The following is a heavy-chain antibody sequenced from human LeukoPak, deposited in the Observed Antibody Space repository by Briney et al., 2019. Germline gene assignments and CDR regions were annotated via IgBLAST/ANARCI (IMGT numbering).Heavy chain of an antibody. V-gene: IGHV3-21*01. CDR2: ISSSSSYI. D-gene: IGHD3-10*01. CDR3: AKAAQLLWFGEFTTYFDY. J-gene: IGHJ4*02. CDR1: GFTFSSYS. Sequence: GGSLRLSCAASGFTFSSYSMNWVRQAPGKGLEWVSSISSSSSYIYYADSVKGRFTISRDNAKNSLYLQMNSLRAEDTAVYYCAKAAQLLWFGEFTTYFDYWGQGALVTVSS.